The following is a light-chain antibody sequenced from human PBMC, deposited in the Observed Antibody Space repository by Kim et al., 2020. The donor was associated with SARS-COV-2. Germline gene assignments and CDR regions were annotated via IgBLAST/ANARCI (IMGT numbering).Light chain of an antibody. V-gene: IGLV2-14*03. CDR1: SSEVGGYNY. Sequence: SITISCTGTSSEVGGYNYVSWYQQHPGKAPKLMIYDVSNRPSGVSNRFSGSKSGNTASLTISGLQAEDEADYYCSSYTSSSTPVVFGGGTQLTVL. CDR3: SSYTSSSTPVV. CDR2: DVS. J-gene: IGLJ2*01.